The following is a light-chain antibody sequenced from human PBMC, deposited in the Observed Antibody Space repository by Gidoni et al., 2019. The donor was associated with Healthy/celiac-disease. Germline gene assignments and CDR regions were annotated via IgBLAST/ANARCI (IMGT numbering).Light chain of an antibody. Sequence: EIVMTQSPATLSVSQGERATRSCRASQSVSSNLAWYQQKPGQAPRLLIYGASTRATCIPARFSGSGSGTEFTLTFISLQSEDFAVYYCQQYNTWPPLTFGGGTKVEIK. J-gene: IGKJ4*01. CDR1: QSVSSN. CDR2: GAS. CDR3: QQYNTWPPLT. V-gene: IGKV3-15*01.